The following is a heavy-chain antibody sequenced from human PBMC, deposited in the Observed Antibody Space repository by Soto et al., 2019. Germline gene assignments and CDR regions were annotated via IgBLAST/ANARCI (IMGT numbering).Heavy chain of an antibody. Sequence: PSETLSLTCTVSGGSISSGGYYWSWIRQHPGKGLEWIGYIYYSGSTYYNPSLKSRVTISVDTSKNQFSLKLSSVTAADTAVYYCARDAPCDFYYYDCSGYWSGHWFDPWGQGTLVTVSS. CDR3: ARDAPCDFYYYDCSGYWSGHWFDP. CDR2: IYYSGST. D-gene: IGHD3-22*01. CDR1: GGSISSGGYY. J-gene: IGHJ5*02. V-gene: IGHV4-31*03.